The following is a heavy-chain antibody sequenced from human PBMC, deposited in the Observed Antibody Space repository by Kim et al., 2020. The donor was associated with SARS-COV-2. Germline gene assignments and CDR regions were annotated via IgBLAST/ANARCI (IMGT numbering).Heavy chain of an antibody. Sequence: GGSLRLSCAASGLTFSRYWMSWVRQAPGKGLEWVANINQDGREKYYVDSVKGRFTISRDNAKNSLYLQMSSLRAEDTAVYYCARDPHYYDSGSHGYFDYWGQGTLVTVSS. V-gene: IGHV3-7*01. CDR2: INQDGREK. CDR1: GLTFSRYW. J-gene: IGHJ4*02. D-gene: IGHD3-10*01. CDR3: ARDPHYYDSGSHGYFDY.